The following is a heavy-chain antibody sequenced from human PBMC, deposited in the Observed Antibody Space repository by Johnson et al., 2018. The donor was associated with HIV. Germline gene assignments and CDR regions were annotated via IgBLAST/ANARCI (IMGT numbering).Heavy chain of an antibody. Sequence: VQVVESGGGLVQPGGSLRLSCGASGFTFSSYDMHWVRQATGKGLEWVSAIGTAGDTYSPGSVQGRLTISRENAKNSLYLQMNSQRAGDTAVYYCARGDKWNDGDGAFDIWGQGTMVTVSS. CDR2: IGTAGDT. CDR1: GFTFSSYD. CDR3: ARGDKWNDGDGAFDI. V-gene: IGHV3-13*01. D-gene: IGHD1-20*01. J-gene: IGHJ3*02.